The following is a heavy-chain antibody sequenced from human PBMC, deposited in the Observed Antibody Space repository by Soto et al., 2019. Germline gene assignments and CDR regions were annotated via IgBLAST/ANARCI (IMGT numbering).Heavy chain of an antibody. V-gene: IGHV1-8*01. D-gene: IGHD6-19*01. CDR2: MSPHSGNT. Sequence: QVQLVQSGAEVKKPGASVKVSCKASGYPFTSYDINWVRQATGQGLEWMGWMSPHSGNTGSPQKFQGRVTMTRNSSISTAYMELSSLRSEDTAVYYCARRALAGHWFDPWGQGTLVTVSS. CDR1: GYPFTSYD. CDR3: ARRALAGHWFDP. J-gene: IGHJ5*02.